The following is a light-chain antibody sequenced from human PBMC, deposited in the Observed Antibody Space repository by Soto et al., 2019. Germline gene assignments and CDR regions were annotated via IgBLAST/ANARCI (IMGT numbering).Light chain of an antibody. CDR1: QSISKY. Sequence: DIQMTQSPSSLSASVGDRVTLTCRASQSISKYLNWYQVKSGKGPKLLIYGTSTLQSGFPSRFSGSGSGTDFILTINNLQPEDFAVYYCQQGYSPLFTFGGGTRVEIK. CDR2: GTS. V-gene: IGKV1-39*01. CDR3: QQGYSPLFT. J-gene: IGKJ4*01.